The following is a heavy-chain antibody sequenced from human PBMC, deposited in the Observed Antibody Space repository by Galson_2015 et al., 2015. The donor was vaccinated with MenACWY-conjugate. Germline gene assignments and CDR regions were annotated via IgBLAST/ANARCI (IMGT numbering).Heavy chain of an antibody. D-gene: IGHD2-15*01. CDR2: IDPSDSYT. CDR1: GFTFTSYW. CDR3: ARRALVGYALNSYYGMDV. J-gene: IGHJ6*02. V-gene: IGHV5-10-1*01. Sequence: QSGAEVTKPGESLRISCTGSGFTFTSYWISWVRQMPGKGLEWMGMIDPSDSYTNYGPSFQGHVSISADKSVSTAYLQWSSLKTSDTAIYYCARRALVGYALNSYYGMDVWGQGTTVTVSS.